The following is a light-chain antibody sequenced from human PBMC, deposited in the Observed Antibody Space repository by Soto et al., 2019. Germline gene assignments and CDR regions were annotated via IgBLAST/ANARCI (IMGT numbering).Light chain of an antibody. CDR1: SSGVGIYNY. Sequence: QSALTQVASVSGSPGQSITISCTGTSSGVGIYNYVSWYQQHPGKAPKVLIYEVTNRPSGISNRFSGSKSGNTASLTISGLQADDEADYYCSSYTINSTLLYVFGTGTKV. CDR2: EVT. J-gene: IGLJ1*01. CDR3: SSYTINSTLLYV. V-gene: IGLV2-14*01.